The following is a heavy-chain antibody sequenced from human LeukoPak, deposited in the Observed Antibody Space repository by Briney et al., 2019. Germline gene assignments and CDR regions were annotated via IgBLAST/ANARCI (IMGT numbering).Heavy chain of an antibody. CDR1: GGTFSSYA. D-gene: IGHD2-15*01. V-gene: IGHV1-69*05. J-gene: IGHJ4*02. CDR3: ARESTSPIYCSGGSCYV. Sequence: ASVKVSCKASGGTFSSYAISWVRQAPGQGLEWMGRISPIFGTANYAQKFQGRVTITTDESTSTAYMELSSLRSEDTAVYYCARESTSPIYCSGGSCYVWGQGTLVTVSS. CDR2: ISPIFGTA.